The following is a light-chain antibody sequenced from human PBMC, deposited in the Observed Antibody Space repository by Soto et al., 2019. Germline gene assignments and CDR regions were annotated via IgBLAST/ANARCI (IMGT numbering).Light chain of an antibody. CDR2: EVS. J-gene: IGLJ2*01. CDR1: SSDVGGYNY. Sequence: QSALTQPASVSGSPGQSITISCTGTSSDVGGYNYVSWYQQHPGEAPKLMIYEVSNRPSGVSNRFSASKSGNTASLTISGLQAEDEADYYCSSYTSSSSVVFGGGTQLTVL. CDR3: SSYTSSSSVV. V-gene: IGLV2-14*01.